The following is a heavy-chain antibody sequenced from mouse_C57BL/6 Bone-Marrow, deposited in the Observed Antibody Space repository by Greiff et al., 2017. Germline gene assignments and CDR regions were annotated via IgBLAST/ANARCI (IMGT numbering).Heavy chain of an antibody. CDR2: IDPSASYT. CDR3: ARGLLRPLAY. Sequence: VQLQQPGAELVRPGTSVKLSCKASGYTFTSYWMHWVKQRPGQGLEWIGVIDPSASYTNYNQKFKGKATLTVDTSSSTAYMQLSSLTSEDSAVYYCARGLLRPLAYWGQGTLVTVSA. J-gene: IGHJ3*01. CDR1: GYTFTSYW. D-gene: IGHD1-2*01. V-gene: IGHV1-59*01.